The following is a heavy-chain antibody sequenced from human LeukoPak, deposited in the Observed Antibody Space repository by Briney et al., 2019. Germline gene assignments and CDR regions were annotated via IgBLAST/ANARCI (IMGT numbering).Heavy chain of an antibody. V-gene: IGHV1-69*01. CDR1: GGTFSSYA. CDR2: ITPIFGTA. D-gene: IGHD5-12*01. J-gene: IGHJ6*03. CDR3: ARELSGYESRVGYYYMDV. Sequence: SVKVSCKASGGTFSSYAISWVRQAPGQGLEWMGGITPIFGTANYAQKFQGRVTITADESTSTAYMELSSLRSEDTAVYYCARELSGYESRVGYYYMDVWGKGTTVTVSS.